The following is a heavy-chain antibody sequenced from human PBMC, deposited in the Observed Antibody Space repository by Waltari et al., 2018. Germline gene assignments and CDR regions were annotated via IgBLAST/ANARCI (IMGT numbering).Heavy chain of an antibody. V-gene: IGHV6-1*01. CDR2: TYYRSKWKT. J-gene: IGHJ4*02. Sequence: QVQLQQSGPGLVKPSQTLSLTCGISGDSVSSTGAAWNWIRQSPSRGLEWLGRTYYRSKWKTDYAVSVKSRLVIKPDTSKNQFSLQLNSVTPEDTAVYYCVRDGPSSLTLFDYWGQGTPVTVSS. CDR1: GDSVSSTGAA. CDR3: VRDGPSSLTLFDY. D-gene: IGHD6-13*01.